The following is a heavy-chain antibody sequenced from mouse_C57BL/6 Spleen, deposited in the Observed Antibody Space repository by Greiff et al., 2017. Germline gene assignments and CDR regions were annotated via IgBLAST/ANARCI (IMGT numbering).Heavy chain of an antibody. Sequence: EVKLMESGEGLVKPGGSLKLSCAASGFTFSSYAMSWVRQTPEKRLEWVAYISSGGDYIYYADTVKGRFTISRDNARNTLYLQMSSLKSEDTAMYYCTRVGGSNWGYFDVWGTGTTVTVSS. J-gene: IGHJ1*03. V-gene: IGHV5-9-1*02. D-gene: IGHD2-5*01. CDR2: ISSGGDYI. CDR1: GFTFSSYA. CDR3: TRVGGSNWGYFDV.